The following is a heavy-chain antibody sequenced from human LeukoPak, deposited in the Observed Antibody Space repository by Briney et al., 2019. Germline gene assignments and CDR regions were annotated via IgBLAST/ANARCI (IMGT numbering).Heavy chain of an antibody. J-gene: IGHJ3*02. Sequence: KPSETLSLTCTVSGYSISSGYYWGWIRQPPGKGLEWIGSIYYSGSTYYNPSLKSRVTISVDTSKNQFSLKLSSVTAADTAVYYCARPRTSYSSGSRGAFDIWGQGTMVTVSS. D-gene: IGHD6-19*01. CDR1: GYSISSGYY. CDR3: ARPRTSYSSGSRGAFDI. V-gene: IGHV4-38-2*02. CDR2: IYYSGST.